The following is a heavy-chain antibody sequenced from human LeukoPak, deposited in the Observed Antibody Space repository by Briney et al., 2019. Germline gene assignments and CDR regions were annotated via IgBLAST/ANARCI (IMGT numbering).Heavy chain of an antibody. CDR1: GYTFTSYA. CDR2: INPNSGGT. V-gene: IGHV1-2*02. CDR3: ARDLYSSGWTDAFDI. Sequence: ASVKVSCKASGYTFTSYAMNWVRQAPGQGLEWMGWINPNSGGTNYAQKFQGRVTMTRDTSISTVYMELSRLRSDDTAVYYCARDLYSSGWTDAFDIWGQGTMVTVSS. J-gene: IGHJ3*02. D-gene: IGHD6-19*01.